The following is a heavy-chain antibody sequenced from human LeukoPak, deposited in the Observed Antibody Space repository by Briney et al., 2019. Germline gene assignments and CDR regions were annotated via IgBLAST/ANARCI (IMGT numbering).Heavy chain of an antibody. CDR1: GGTFSSYA. Sequence: VASVKVSCKASGGTFSSYAISWVRQAPGQGLEWMGGIFPIFATANYAQKFQDRVTVTADESTSTAYMELSSLRSDDTAVYYCARLAEGNNGYSYGVDYWGQGTLVTVSS. J-gene: IGHJ4*02. CDR3: ARLAEGNNGYSYGVDY. CDR2: IFPIFATA. D-gene: IGHD5-18*01. V-gene: IGHV1-69*01.